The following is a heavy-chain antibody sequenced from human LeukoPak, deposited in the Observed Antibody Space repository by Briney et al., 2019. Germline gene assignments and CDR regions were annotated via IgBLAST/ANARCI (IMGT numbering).Heavy chain of an antibody. D-gene: IGHD2-2*01. V-gene: IGHV3-30*04. CDR2: ISYDGSNK. Sequence: GRSLRLSCAASGFTFSSYAMHWVRQAPGKGLEWVAVISYDGSNKYYADSVKGRFTISRDNSKNTLYLQMNSLRAEDTAVYYCARESQVYCSSTSCSFDYWGQGTLVTVSS. CDR1: GFTFSSYA. CDR3: ARESQVYCSSTSCSFDY. J-gene: IGHJ4*02.